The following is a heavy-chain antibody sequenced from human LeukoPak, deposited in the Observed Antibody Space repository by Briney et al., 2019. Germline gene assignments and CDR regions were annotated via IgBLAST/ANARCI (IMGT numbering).Heavy chain of an antibody. CDR1: GFSFSTYA. V-gene: IGHV3-23*01. J-gene: IGHJ4*02. CDR2: ISGSGGAT. D-gene: IGHD2-2*01. CDR3: AKDSCASTSCYWDY. Sequence: PGGSLRLSCAASGFSFSTYAMNWVRQSPGKGLEWLSVISGSGGATYYADSVKGRFTISRDNSKNTLYLQMNSLTAEDTAIYYCAKDSCASTSCYWDYWRQGTLVTVSS.